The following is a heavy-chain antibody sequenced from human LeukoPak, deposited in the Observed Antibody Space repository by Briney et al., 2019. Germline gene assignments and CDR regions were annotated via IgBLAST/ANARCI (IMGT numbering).Heavy chain of an antibody. CDR2: INPSGGST. CDR1: GYTFTSYY. J-gene: IGHJ5*02. CDR3: ARTYHYGSGSYYMELTGFDP. Sequence: ASVKVSCKASGYTFTSYYMHWVRQAPGQGLEWMGIINPSGGSTSYAQKFQGRVTMTRDTSTSTVYMELSSLRSEDTAVYYCARTYHYGSGSYYMELTGFDPWGQGTLVTVSS. V-gene: IGHV1-46*01. D-gene: IGHD3-10*01.